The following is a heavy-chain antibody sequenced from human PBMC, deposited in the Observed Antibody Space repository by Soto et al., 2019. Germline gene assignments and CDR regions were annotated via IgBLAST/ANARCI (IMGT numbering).Heavy chain of an antibody. D-gene: IGHD2-15*01. J-gene: IGHJ4*02. V-gene: IGHV1-3*01. CDR2: SNVRNGNT. Sequence: QVQFVQSGAEVKKPGASVKLSCKTSGYTYTEYAIPWVRQAPGQGLEWMGWSNVRNGNTKHSRRFEGRVTMTRDTSASTVTLAGGMLVSQATAVNYVTDRPERGYWGRGTL. CDR1: GYTYTEYA. CDR3: TDRPERGY.